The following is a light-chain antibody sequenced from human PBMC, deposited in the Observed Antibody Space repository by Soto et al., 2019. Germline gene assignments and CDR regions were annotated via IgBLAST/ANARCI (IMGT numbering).Light chain of an antibody. J-gene: IGKJ1*01. CDR1: QSVSSDY. CDR3: QQYGSSGT. CDR2: GAS. Sequence: EIVLTQSPGTLSLSPGARATLSCRASQSVSSDYLGWFQQKPGQAPRLLIYGASTRATGIPDRFSGSGSGTDFTLTISRLEPEDFAVYYCQQYGSSGTFGQGTKVDI. V-gene: IGKV3-20*01.